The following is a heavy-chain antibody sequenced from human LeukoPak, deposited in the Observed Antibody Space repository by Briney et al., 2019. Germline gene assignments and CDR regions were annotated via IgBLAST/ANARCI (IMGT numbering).Heavy chain of an antibody. J-gene: IGHJ4*02. V-gene: IGHV4-39*01. Sequence: SETLSLTSTVSGGSISSSSYYWGWIRQPPGKGLEWIGSIYYSGSTYYNPSLKSRVTISVDTSKNQLSLKLSSVTAADTAVYYCASTRRAARPGFDYWGQGTLVTVSS. CDR3: ASTRRAARPGFDY. CDR2: IYYSGST. CDR1: GGSISSSSYY. D-gene: IGHD6-6*01.